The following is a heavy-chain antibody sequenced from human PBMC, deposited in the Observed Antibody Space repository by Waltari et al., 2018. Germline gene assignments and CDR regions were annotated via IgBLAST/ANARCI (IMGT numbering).Heavy chain of an antibody. CDR1: GGTFRSYT. CDR2: IIPILGIA. D-gene: IGHD3-10*01. J-gene: IGHJ3*02. CDR3: ATRRGFRGARLGAFDI. Sequence: QVQLVQSGAEVKKPGSSVKVSCTASGGTFRSYTISWVRQAPGQGLEWMGMIIPILGIANYAHKFQGRVTITADKSTSTAYMELSSLRSEDTAVYYCATRRGFRGARLGAFDIWGQGTMVTVSS. V-gene: IGHV1-69*02.